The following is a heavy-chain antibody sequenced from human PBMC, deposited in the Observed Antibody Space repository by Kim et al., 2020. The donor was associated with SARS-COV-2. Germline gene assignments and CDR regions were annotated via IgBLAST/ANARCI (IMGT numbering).Heavy chain of an antibody. Sequence: GGSLRLSCAASGFTFSSYGMHWVRQAPGKGLEWVAVISYDGSNKYYADSVKGRFTISRDNSKNTLYLQMNSLRAEDTAVYYCAKDFHDGFDGDGYNVCDYWGQGTLVTVSS. V-gene: IGHV3-30*18. CDR3: AKDFHDGFDGDGYNVCDY. CDR1: GFTFSSYG. D-gene: IGHD3-9*01. CDR2: ISYDGSNK. J-gene: IGHJ4*02.